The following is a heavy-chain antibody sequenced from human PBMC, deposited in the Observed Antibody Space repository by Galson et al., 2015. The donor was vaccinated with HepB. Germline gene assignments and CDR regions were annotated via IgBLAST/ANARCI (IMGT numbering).Heavy chain of an antibody. CDR2: INKDGSEK. J-gene: IGHJ4*02. CDR3: ARDLDYGYLDY. Sequence: SLRLSCAASGFTFNYDWMSWVRQAPGKGLEWVANINKDGSEKYYLDSVKGRFTISRDNAKNSLYLQMSSLRAEDTAVYYCARDLDYGYLDYWGQGTLVTVSS. D-gene: IGHD4-17*01. CDR1: GFTFNYDW. V-gene: IGHV3-7*05.